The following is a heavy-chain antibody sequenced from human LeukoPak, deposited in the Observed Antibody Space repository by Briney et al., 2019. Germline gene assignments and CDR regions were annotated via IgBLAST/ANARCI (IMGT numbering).Heavy chain of an antibody. CDR1: GFTFSSYA. D-gene: IGHD3-10*02. Sequence: GGSLRLSCAASGFTFSSYAMNWVRQAPGKGLEWVSYISSSGSTIYYADSVKGRFTIFRDNAKNSLYLQMNSLRAEDTAVYYCAELGITMIGGVWGKGTTVTISS. CDR3: AELGITMIGGV. V-gene: IGHV3-48*03. J-gene: IGHJ6*04. CDR2: ISSSGSTI.